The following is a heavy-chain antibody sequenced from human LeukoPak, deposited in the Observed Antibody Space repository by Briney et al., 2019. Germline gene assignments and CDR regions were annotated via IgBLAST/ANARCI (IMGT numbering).Heavy chain of an antibody. V-gene: IGHV3-30*18. D-gene: IGHD3-3*01. J-gene: IGHJ6*02. CDR3: AKDPLFRFLEWGNGYYGMDV. CDR2: ISYDGSNK. CDR1: GFTFSSYG. Sequence: GGSLRLSCAASGFTFSSYGMHWVRQAPGKGLEWVAVISYDGSNKYYADSVKGRFTISRDNSKNTLYLQMNSLRAEDTAVYYCAKDPLFRFLEWGNGYYGMDVWGQGTTVTVSS.